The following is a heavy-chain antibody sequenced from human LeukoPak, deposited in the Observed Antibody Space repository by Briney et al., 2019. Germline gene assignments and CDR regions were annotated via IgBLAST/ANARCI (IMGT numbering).Heavy chain of an antibody. CDR1: GFTFSSYW. J-gene: IGHJ3*02. CDR3: AKDEVPYYDYVWGSYRYNGNDAFDI. Sequence: TGGSLRLSCAASGFTFSSYWMSWVRQAPGKGLEWVANIKQDGSEKYYVDSVKGRFTISRDNAKNSLYLQMNSLRAEDTAVYYCAKDEVPYYDYVWGSYRYNGNDAFDIWGQGTMVTVSS. CDR2: IKQDGSEK. V-gene: IGHV3-7*03. D-gene: IGHD3-16*02.